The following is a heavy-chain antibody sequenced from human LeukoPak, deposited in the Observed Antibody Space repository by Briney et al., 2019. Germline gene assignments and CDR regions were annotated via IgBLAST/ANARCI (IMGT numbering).Heavy chain of an antibody. V-gene: IGHV3-48*01. CDR2: ISSSGSTI. Sequence: GGSLRPSCAASGFTFSSYSMIWVRQAPGKGLEWVSYISSSGSTIYYADSVKGRFTISRDNARNSLYLQMNSLRAEDTAVYYCARDYYDSSGNYPLGSSVGYWGQGTLVTVSS. J-gene: IGHJ4*02. CDR1: GFTFSSYS. CDR3: ARDYYDSSGNYPLGSSVGY. D-gene: IGHD3-22*01.